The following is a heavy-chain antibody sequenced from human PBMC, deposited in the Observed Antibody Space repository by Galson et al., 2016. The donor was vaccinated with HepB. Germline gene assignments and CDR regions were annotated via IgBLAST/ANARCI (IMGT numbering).Heavy chain of an antibody. J-gene: IGHJ4*02. V-gene: IGHV3-30*03. CDR1: GFSFGSYA. CDR3: ARRMATITSFDY. CDR2: ISGDGTNK. D-gene: IGHD5-24*01. Sequence: SLRLSCAASGFSFGSYAMHWVRQTPAKELEWVAVISGDGTNKYYADSVKGRFTISRDNSKSTLYLQMSSLRAEDTAVYYCARRMATITSFDYWGQGTLVTVSS.